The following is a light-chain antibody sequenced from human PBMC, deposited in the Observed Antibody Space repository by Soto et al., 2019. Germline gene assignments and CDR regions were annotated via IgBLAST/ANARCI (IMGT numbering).Light chain of an antibody. CDR2: RNN. V-gene: IGLV1-47*01. CDR3: AAWDDSLSAWV. Sequence: QSVLTQPPSASGTPGQRVTISCSGSSSNIGSNYVYWYQQLPGTAPKLLIYRNNQRPSGVPDRFSGSKSGTSASLAISGLRSEDEADYYCAAWDDSLSAWVFGGGTKLTDL. CDR1: SSNIGSNY. J-gene: IGLJ3*02.